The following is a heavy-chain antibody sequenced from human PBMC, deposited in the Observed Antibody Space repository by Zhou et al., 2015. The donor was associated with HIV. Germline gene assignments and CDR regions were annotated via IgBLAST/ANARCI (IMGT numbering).Heavy chain of an antibody. CDR1: GYTFTNYG. V-gene: IGHV1-18*01. Sequence: QVQLVQSGAEVKKPGASVKVSCKASGYTFTNYGISWVRQAPGQGLEWMGWISAYNGNTNYAQDLQGRVTMTTDTSTSTAYMELRSLKSDDTAVYFCARDSSVWGSYRYHDYWGQGTLVTVSS. D-gene: IGHD3-16*02. CDR3: ARDSSVWGSYRYHDY. J-gene: IGHJ4*02. CDR2: ISAYNGNT.